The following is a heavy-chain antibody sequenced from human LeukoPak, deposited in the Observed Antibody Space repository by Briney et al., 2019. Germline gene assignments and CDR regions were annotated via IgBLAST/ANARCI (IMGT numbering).Heavy chain of an antibody. D-gene: IGHD3-22*01. J-gene: IGHJ4*02. V-gene: IGHV3-48*01. CDR1: GFTFSSYS. CDR2: ISSSSSTI. Sequence: GGSLRLSCAASGFTFSSYSMNWVRQAPGKGLEWVSYISSSSSTIYYADSVKGRFTISRDNAKNSLYPQMNSLRAEDTAVYYCARDMSGYYRGSDYWGQGTLVTVSS. CDR3: ARDMSGYYRGSDY.